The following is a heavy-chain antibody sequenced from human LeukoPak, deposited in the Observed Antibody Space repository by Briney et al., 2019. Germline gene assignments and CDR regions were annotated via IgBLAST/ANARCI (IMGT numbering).Heavy chain of an antibody. CDR1: GFNFSDYH. J-gene: IGHJ4*02. D-gene: IGHD2-2*01. V-gene: IGHV3-11*01. Sequence: GSLRLSRAASGFNFSDYHKSWIRQAPGKGLEWVSYISSSGSTIDYADSVKGRFTISRDNAKNSLYLQMNSLRAEDTAVYYCARSIPAGNRRWGQGTLVTVSS. CDR3: ARSIPAGNRR. CDR2: ISSSGSTI.